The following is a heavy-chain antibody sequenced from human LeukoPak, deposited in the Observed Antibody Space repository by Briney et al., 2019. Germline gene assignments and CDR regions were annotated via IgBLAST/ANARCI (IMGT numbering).Heavy chain of an antibody. D-gene: IGHD1-26*01. CDR3: ARDYRIVGALGALDY. CDR2: ISSSGSTI. Sequence: PGGSLRLSCAASGFTFSSYEMNWVRQAPGKGLEWVSYISSSGSTIYYADSVNGRFTISRDNAKNSLYLQMNSLRAEDTAVYYCARDYRIVGALGALDYWGQGTLVTVSS. CDR1: GFTFSSYE. J-gene: IGHJ4*02. V-gene: IGHV3-48*03.